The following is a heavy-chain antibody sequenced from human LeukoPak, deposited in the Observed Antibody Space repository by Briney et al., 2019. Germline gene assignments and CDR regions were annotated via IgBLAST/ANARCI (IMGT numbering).Heavy chain of an antibody. D-gene: IGHD2-15*01. J-gene: IGHJ4*02. CDR3: VRVGYCSGGSCYGFDY. Sequence: GASVKVSRKASGYTFTGYYMHWVRQAPGQGLEWMGWINPNSGGTNYAQKFQGRVTMTRDTSISTAYMELSRLTSDDTAMYYCVRVGYCSGGSCYGFDYWGQGTLVTVSS. V-gene: IGHV1-2*02. CDR1: GYTFTGYY. CDR2: INPNSGGT.